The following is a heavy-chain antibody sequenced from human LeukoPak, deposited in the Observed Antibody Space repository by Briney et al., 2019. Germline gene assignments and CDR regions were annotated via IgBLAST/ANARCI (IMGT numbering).Heavy chain of an antibody. CDR2: IIPIFGTA. V-gene: IGHV1-69*13. CDR1: GGTFSSYA. D-gene: IGHD3-3*01. Sequence: SVKVSCTASGGTFSSYAISWVRQAPGQGLEWMGGIIPIFGTANYAQKFQGRVTITADESTSTAYMELSSLRSEDTAVYYCASSSIRDFWSGYYRSPKNGMDVWGQGTTVTVSS. J-gene: IGHJ6*02. CDR3: ASSSIRDFWSGYYRSPKNGMDV.